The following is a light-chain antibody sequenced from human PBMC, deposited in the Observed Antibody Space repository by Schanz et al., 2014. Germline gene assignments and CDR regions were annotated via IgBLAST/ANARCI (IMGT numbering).Light chain of an antibody. V-gene: IGKV1-39*01. CDR2: AS. J-gene: IGKJ4*01. CDR3: QQYFSYLPLT. CDR1: QSIAGY. Sequence: DIQMTQSPSSLSAYVGDRVTITCRASQSIAGYLNWYQQKPGKAPKLLIHASRLQSGVPSRFSGSGSGTDFTLSISSLQPEDVATYDCQQYFSYLPLTFGGGTRVEIK.